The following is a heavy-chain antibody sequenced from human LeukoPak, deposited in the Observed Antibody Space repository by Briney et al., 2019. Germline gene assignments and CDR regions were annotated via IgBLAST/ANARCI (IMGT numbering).Heavy chain of an antibody. J-gene: IGHJ4*02. CDR1: GGSMSNYY. D-gene: IGHD1-26*01. CDR3: AREAGASSFRPLDC. Sequence: KSSETLSLTCTVSGGSMSNYYWSWIRQPAGKGLEWIGRISNSGSTNYNIALKSRLTMPVDTSKNQFSVRVSSVTAADTAMYYCAREAGASSFRPLDCWGQGVLVSVSS. V-gene: IGHV4-4*07. CDR2: ISNSGST.